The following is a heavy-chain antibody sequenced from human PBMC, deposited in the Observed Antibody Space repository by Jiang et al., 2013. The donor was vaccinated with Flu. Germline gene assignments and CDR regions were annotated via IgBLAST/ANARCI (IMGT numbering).Heavy chain of an antibody. CDR2: TYYRSKWYN. CDR1: GDSVSSNSAA. D-gene: IGHD5-24*01. V-gene: IGHV6-1*01. CDR3: ARDRLSDGYNDWGAFDI. Sequence: SQTLSLTCAISGDSVSSNSAAWNWIRQSPSRGLEWLGRTYYRSKWYNDYAVSVKSRITINPDTSKNQFSLQLNSVTPEDTAVYYCARDRLSDGYNDWGAFDIWGQGTMVTGLF. J-gene: IGHJ3*02.